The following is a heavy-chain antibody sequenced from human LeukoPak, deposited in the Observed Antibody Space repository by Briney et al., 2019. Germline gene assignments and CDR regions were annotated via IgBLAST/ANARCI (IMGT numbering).Heavy chain of an antibody. Sequence: SGTLSLTCAVSGYSISSGYYWGWIRQPPGKGLEWIGNIYHSGSTYKNPSLKSRVTISLDTSKNQFSLNLSSVTAADTAMYYCARLSGAPIRHPIYHFDYWGQGTLVTVSS. CDR1: GYSISSGYY. D-gene: IGHD2-2*02. CDR3: ARLSGAPIRHPIYHFDY. CDR2: IYHSGST. J-gene: IGHJ4*02. V-gene: IGHV4-38-2*01.